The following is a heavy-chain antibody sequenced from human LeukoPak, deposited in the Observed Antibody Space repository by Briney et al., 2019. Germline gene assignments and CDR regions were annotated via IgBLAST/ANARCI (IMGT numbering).Heavy chain of an antibody. V-gene: IGHV3-21*01. D-gene: IGHD2-15*01. CDR3: ARDTLGYCSGGSCYSFGY. CDR2: VSGSSSYI. CDR1: GFTFSSYS. Sequence: GGSLRLSCAASGFTFSSYSMNWVRQAPGKGLEWVSSVSGSSSYIYYADSVKGRFTISRDNAKNSLYLQMNSLRAEDTAVYYCARDTLGYCSGGSCYSFGYWGQGTLVTVSS. J-gene: IGHJ4*02.